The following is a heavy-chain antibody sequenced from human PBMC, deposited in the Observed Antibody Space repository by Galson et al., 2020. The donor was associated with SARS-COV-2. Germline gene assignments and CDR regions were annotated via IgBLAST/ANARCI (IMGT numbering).Heavy chain of an antibody. J-gene: IGHJ6*02. Sequence: TGGSLRLSCAASGFTFSSYWMSWVRQAPGKGLEWVANIKQDGSEKYYVDSVKGRFTFSRDNAKNSLYLQMNSLRAEDTAVYYCARDGWDFWSGYLVAKPYYYYYGMDVWGQGTTVTVSS. CDR3: ARDGWDFWSGYLVAKPYYYYYGMDV. CDR2: IKQDGSEK. V-gene: IGHV3-7*01. CDR1: GFTFSSYW. D-gene: IGHD3-3*01.